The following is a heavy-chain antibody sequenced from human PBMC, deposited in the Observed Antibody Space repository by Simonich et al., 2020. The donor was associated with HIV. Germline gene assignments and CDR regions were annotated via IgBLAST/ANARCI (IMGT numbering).Heavy chain of an antibody. D-gene: IGHD5-12*01. CDR2: IDHSESN. Sequence: QVHLQQWGAGLLKPSETLSLTCAVYGGSFSGYYWNWIRQPPGKGLEWIGDIDHSESNNYNPSLKSRVTISVDTSKNQFSLKLSSVTAADTAVYYCARRSGYDLDYWGQGTLVTVSS. CDR1: GGSFSGYY. J-gene: IGHJ4*02. CDR3: ARRSGYDLDY. V-gene: IGHV4-34*01.